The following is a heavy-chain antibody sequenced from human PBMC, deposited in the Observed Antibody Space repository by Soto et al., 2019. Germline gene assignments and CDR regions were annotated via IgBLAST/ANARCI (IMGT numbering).Heavy chain of an antibody. CDR2: ISAYNGNT. J-gene: IGHJ6*02. D-gene: IGHD1-26*01. V-gene: IGHV1-18*01. CDR1: GYTFTSYG. Sequence: QVQLVQSGAEVKKPGASVKVSCKASGYTFTSYGISWVRQAPGQGLEWMGWISAYNGNTNYAQKLQGRVTMTTDTSTRTACMEVRSLSSDDTAVYYCARVLRWELLLGEDYYYYGMDVWGQGTTVTVSS. CDR3: ARVLRWELLLGEDYYYYGMDV.